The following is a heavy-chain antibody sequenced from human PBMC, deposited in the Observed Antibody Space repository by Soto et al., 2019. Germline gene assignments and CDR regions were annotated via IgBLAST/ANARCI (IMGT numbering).Heavy chain of an antibody. CDR3: ARDSSRLSCSGGSCYLDY. CDR1: GFTFSSYS. Sequence: GESLKISCAASGFTFSSYSMNWVRQAPGKGLEWVSYISSSSTIYYADSVKGRFTISRDNAKNSLYLQMNSLRAEDTAVYYCARDSSRLSCSGGSCYLDYWGQGTLVTVSS. J-gene: IGHJ4*02. CDR2: ISSSSTI. D-gene: IGHD2-15*01. V-gene: IGHV3-48*01.